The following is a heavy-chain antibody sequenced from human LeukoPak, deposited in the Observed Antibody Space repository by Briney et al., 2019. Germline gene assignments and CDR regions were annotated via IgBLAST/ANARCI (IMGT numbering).Heavy chain of an antibody. V-gene: IGHV3-21*01. J-gene: IGHJ4*02. CDR3: AREGAYCSGGSCYSVLDY. CDR1: GFTFSSYS. D-gene: IGHD2-15*01. CDR2: ISSSSSYI. Sequence: GGSLRLSCAASGFTFSSYSMNWVRQAPGKGLEWVSSISSSSSYIYYADSVKGRFTISRDNAKNSLYLQMNSLRAEDTAVYYCAREGAYCSGGSCYSVLDYWGQGTLVTVSS.